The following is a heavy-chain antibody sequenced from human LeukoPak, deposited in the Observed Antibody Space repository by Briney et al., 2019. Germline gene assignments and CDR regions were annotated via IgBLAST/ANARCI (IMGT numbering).Heavy chain of an antibody. V-gene: IGHV3-23*01. D-gene: IGHD3-22*01. CDR2: ISGSGGST. CDR1: GFTFSSYA. CDR3: AKAIILYYYYDSSGYSH. J-gene: IGHJ4*02. Sequence: PGGSLRLSCAASGFTFSSYAMSWVRQAPGKGLEWVSAISGSGGSTYYADSVKGRFTISRDNSKNTLYLQMNSLRAEDTAVYYCAKAIILYYYYDSSGYSHWGQGTLVTVSS.